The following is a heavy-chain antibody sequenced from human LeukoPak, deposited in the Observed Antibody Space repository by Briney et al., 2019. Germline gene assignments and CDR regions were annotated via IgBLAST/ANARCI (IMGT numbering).Heavy chain of an antibody. Sequence: GGSLRLSCAASGFTFSSYAMSWVRQAPGEGLEWVSRIGVNGVTTYYADSVKGRFTISRDNSRTTLFLLMNSLRAEDTAVYYCAKEVFGEYYDGFDYWGQGTLVTVSS. CDR3: AKEVFGEYYDGFDY. CDR2: IGVNGVTT. D-gene: IGHD3-10*02. V-gene: IGHV3-23*01. CDR1: GFTFSSYA. J-gene: IGHJ4*02.